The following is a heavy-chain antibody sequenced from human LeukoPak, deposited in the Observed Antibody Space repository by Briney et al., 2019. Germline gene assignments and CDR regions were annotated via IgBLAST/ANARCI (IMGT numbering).Heavy chain of an antibody. CDR2: IRGSGGST. D-gene: IGHD3-22*01. Sequence: GGSLRLSCAASGFTFSSYAMSWVRQAPGKGLEWVSAIRGSGGSTYYADSVKGRFTISRDNSKNTLYLQMNSLRAEDTAVYYCARVYYDSSGYYYASHFDYWGQGTLVTVSS. CDR1: GFTFSSYA. CDR3: ARVYYDSSGYYYASHFDY. V-gene: IGHV3-23*01. J-gene: IGHJ4*02.